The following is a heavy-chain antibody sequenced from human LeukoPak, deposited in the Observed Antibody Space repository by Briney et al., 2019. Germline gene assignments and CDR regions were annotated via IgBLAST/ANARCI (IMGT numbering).Heavy chain of an antibody. J-gene: IGHJ3*02. CDR3: ARGRLTHAFDI. CDR1: GGSISSGGYS. CDR2: IYHSGST. D-gene: IGHD3-16*01. V-gene: IGHV4-30-2*05. Sequence: SQTLSLTCAVSGGSISSGGYSWSWIRQPPGKGLEWIGYIYHSGSTYYNPSLKSRVTISVDTSKNQFSLKLSSVTAADTAVYYCARGRLTHAFDIWGQGTMVTVSS.